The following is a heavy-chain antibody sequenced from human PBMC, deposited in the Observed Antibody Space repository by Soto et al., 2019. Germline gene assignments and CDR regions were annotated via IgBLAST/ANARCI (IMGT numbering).Heavy chain of an antibody. Sequence: SETLYLTCTVSGGSISSSSYYWGWIRQPPGKGLEWIGSIYYSGSTYYNPSLKSRVTISVDTSKNQFSLKLSSVTAADTAVYYCARLNLAGAFDIWGQGTMVTVSS. V-gene: IGHV4-39*01. CDR2: IYYSGST. D-gene: IGHD1-7*01. J-gene: IGHJ3*02. CDR1: GGSISSSSYY. CDR3: ARLNLAGAFDI.